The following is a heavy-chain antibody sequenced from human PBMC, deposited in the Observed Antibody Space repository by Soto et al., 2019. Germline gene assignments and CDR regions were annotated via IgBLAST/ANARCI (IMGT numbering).Heavy chain of an antibody. Sequence: EVQAVESGGDLVQPGGSLRLSCVGSGFTFSSHWMHWVRQAPGKGLVWVAHITHDGSSATYADSVKGRFTISRDNAKNTLYLQMTTLRFEDTAVYYCADLFAGFDIWGQGTMLTVSS. CDR1: GFTFSSHW. J-gene: IGHJ3*02. V-gene: IGHV3-74*01. D-gene: IGHD3-10*02. CDR3: ADLFAGFDI. CDR2: ITHDGSSA.